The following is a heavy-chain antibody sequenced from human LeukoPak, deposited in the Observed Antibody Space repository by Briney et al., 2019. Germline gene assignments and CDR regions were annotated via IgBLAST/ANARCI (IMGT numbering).Heavy chain of an antibody. D-gene: IGHD3-22*01. CDR3: ATHSSGYDSGNDAFDI. J-gene: IGHJ3*02. CDR2: IYYSGST. Sequence: PSETLSLTFTVSGGSISSGDYYWSWIRQPPGKGLEWIGYIYYSGSTYYNPSLKSRVTISVDTSKNRFSLKLSSVTAADTAVYYCATHSSGYDSGNDAFDIWGQGTMVTVSS. CDR1: GGSISSGDYY. V-gene: IGHV4-30-4*08.